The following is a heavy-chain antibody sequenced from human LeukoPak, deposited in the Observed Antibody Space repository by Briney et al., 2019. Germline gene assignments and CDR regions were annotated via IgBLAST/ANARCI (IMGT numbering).Heavy chain of an antibody. Sequence: GGSLRLSCAASGFTFSSYGMSWVRQAPGKGLEWVSAISASGGSTYYADSVKGRFTISRDNSKNSLYLQMNSLRAEDTAVYYCARDFQRYFDWPTPYYFDYWGQGTLVTVSS. J-gene: IGHJ4*02. CDR1: GFTFSSYG. CDR3: ARDFQRYFDWPTPYYFDY. V-gene: IGHV3-23*01. CDR2: ISASGGST. D-gene: IGHD3-9*01.